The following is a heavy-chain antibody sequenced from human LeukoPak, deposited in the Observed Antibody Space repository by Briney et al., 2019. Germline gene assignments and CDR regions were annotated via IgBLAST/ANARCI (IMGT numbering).Heavy chain of an antibody. J-gene: IGHJ4*02. V-gene: IGHV1-18*01. CDR1: GYTFTSYG. CDR2: ISAYNGNT. CDR3: AREGGAPLLRYFDWLSGTFDY. D-gene: IGHD3-9*01. Sequence: VAPVKVSCKASGYTFTSYGISWVRLAPGQGLEWMGWISAYNGNTNYAQKLQGRVTITADESTSTAYMELSSLRSEDTAVYYCAREGGAPLLRYFDWLSGTFDYWGQGTLVTVSS.